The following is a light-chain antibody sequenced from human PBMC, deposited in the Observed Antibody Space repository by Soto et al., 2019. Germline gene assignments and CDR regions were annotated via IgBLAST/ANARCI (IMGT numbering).Light chain of an antibody. Sequence: QSALTQPASVSGSAGQSITISCTGTSSDVGDYKYVSWYQQHPGKAPKLVIYEVSNRPSGVSNRFSGSKSGSTASLIISGLQAEDEADYYCSSYTTSSTLVFGGGTKVTVL. CDR3: SSYTTSSTLV. CDR1: SSDVGDYKY. CDR2: EVS. J-gene: IGLJ2*01. V-gene: IGLV2-14*01.